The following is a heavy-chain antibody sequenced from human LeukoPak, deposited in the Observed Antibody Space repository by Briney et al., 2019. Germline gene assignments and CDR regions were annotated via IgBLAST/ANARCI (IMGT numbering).Heavy chain of an antibody. CDR2: MIPIFGIA. Sequence: SVKVSCKASGGTFSSYAISWVRQAAGQGLEWMGRMIPIFGIANYAQTFQGRVTNTADKSTSTAYRELSSLRSENTAVYFCAIRYGSGTVGFLDPWGQGTWVTVPS. CDR3: AIRYGSGTVGFLDP. J-gene: IGHJ5*02. CDR1: GGTFSSYA. V-gene: IGHV1-69*04. D-gene: IGHD3-10*01.